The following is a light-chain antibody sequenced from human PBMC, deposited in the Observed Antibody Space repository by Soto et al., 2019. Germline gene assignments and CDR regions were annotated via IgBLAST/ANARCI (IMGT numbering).Light chain of an antibody. Sequence: DVVMTQSPDSLAVSLGERATIKCKSGQSLLWNPNNKNYLAWYQQKPGQPPKLLISWASTRESGVPDRFSGSGSETDFTLTISSLQAEDVAVYYCQQYHRIPETFGQGTRLEIK. J-gene: IGKJ2*01. CDR1: QSLLWNPNNKNY. CDR3: QQYHRIPET. CDR2: WAS. V-gene: IGKV4-1*01.